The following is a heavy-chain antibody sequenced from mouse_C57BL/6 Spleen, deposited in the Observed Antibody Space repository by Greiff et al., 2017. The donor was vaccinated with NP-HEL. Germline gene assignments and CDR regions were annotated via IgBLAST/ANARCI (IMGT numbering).Heavy chain of an antibody. D-gene: IGHD1-1*01. Sequence: EVKLVESGGGLVQPGGSLKLSCAASGFTFSDYGMAWVRQAPRKGPEWVAFISNLAYSIYYADTVTGRFTISRENAKNTLYLEMSRLRSEDTAMYYCARPTVVATEDWYFDVWGTGTTVTVSS. J-gene: IGHJ1*03. CDR1: GFTFSDYG. CDR2: ISNLAYSI. CDR3: ARPTVVATEDWYFDV. V-gene: IGHV5-15*01.